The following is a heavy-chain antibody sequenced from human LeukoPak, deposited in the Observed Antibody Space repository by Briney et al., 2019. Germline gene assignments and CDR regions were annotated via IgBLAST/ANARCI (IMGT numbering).Heavy chain of an antibody. CDR1: AFPFSSFA. V-gene: IGHV3-21*06. D-gene: IGHD2-21*01. CDR3: ARELTYSDY. Sequence: PGGSLRLSCAASAFPFSSFAMNWVRQAPGRGLEWVSSISGDSTSIYYADSVKGRFTVSRDNAKNSLYLQMNSLRDEDTAVYYCARELTYSDYWGQGALVTVSS. CDR2: ISGDSTSI. J-gene: IGHJ4*02.